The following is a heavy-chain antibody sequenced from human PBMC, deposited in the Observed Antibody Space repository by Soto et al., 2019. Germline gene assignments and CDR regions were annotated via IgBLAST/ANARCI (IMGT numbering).Heavy chain of an antibody. CDR2: ISWNSGSI. Sequence: PGGSLRLSCAASGFTFDDYAMHWVRQAPGKGLEWVSGISWNSGSIGYADSVKGRFTISRDNAKNSLYLQMNSLRAEDTALYYCAKGGYDYIFSAFDIWGQGTVVTVSS. CDR1: GFTFDDYA. J-gene: IGHJ3*02. CDR3: AKGGYDYIFSAFDI. V-gene: IGHV3-9*01. D-gene: IGHD3-16*01.